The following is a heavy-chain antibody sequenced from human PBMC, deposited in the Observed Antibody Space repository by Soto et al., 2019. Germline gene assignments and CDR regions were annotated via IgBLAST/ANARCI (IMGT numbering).Heavy chain of an antibody. CDR3: GRTLFRGSWAMDI. Sequence: QVQLVQSGAEVKKPGSSVKVSCKSSGGTFSSYAFSWVRQAPGQGLEWMGGIIPIFGTPTYAQKFQGRVTITADKSTSTAYIEVISLPSEDTAVYYCGRTLFRGSWAMDIWGQGTTVPVSS. CDR2: IIPIFGTP. CDR1: GGTFSSYA. J-gene: IGHJ6*02. D-gene: IGHD3-10*01. V-gene: IGHV1-69*06.